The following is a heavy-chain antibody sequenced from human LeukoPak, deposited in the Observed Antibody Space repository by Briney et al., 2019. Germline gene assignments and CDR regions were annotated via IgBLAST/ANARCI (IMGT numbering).Heavy chain of an antibody. Sequence: SGGSLRLSCSASGFTFSNYWMSWVHQAPGKGLEWVANIKQDESEKYYVDSVKGRFTISRDNAKSSLYLQMNSLRVEDTAVYYCARALDSSSSRYQAFEEWGQGTLVTVSS. V-gene: IGHV3-7*01. CDR1: GFTFSNYW. D-gene: IGHD2-2*01. CDR3: ARALDSSSSRYQAFEE. CDR2: IKQDESEK. J-gene: IGHJ4*02.